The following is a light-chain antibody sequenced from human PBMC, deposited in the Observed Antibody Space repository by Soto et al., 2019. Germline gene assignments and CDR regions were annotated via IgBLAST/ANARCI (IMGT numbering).Light chain of an antibody. CDR1: QSISSH. J-gene: IGKJ2*01. CDR2: ASY. V-gene: IGKV1-39*01. CDR3: QHSYITPRYT. Sequence: DIQITQSPSSLSASVGDRVTITCRASQSISSHLNWYQHKPGRPPRLLIFASYILEGGDPSRFSGSGSDTYFTLTIDSLQPEDVATYYCQHSYITPRYTFGQGTKVEI.